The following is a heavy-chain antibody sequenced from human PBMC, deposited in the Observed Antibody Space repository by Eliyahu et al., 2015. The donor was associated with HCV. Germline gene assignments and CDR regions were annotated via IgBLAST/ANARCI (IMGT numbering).Heavy chain of an antibody. CDR2: IIPXLGIA. Sequence: QVQLVQSGAEVKKPGSSVKVSCKASGGTFSSYTISWVRQAPGQGLEWMGRIIPXLGIANYAQKFQGRVTITADKSTSTAYMELSSLRSEDTAVYYCARLGMAAFDIWGQGTMVTVSS. V-gene: IGHV1-69*02. J-gene: IGHJ3*02. CDR1: GGTFSSYT. D-gene: IGHD7-27*01. CDR3: ARLGMAAFDI.